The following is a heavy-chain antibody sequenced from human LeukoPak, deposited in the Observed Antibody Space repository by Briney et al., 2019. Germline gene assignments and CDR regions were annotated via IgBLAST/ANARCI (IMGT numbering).Heavy chain of an antibody. D-gene: IGHD5-24*01. J-gene: IGHJ4*02. V-gene: IGHV4-34*01. CDR2: INHSGST. CDR3: ARVGGGYNVDY. CDR1: GGSFSGYY. Sequence: PSETLSLTCAVYGGSFSGYYWSWIRQPPGKGLEWTGEINHSGSTNYNPSLKSRVTISVDTSKNQFSLKLSSVTAADTAVYYCARVGGGYNVDYWGQGTLVTVSS.